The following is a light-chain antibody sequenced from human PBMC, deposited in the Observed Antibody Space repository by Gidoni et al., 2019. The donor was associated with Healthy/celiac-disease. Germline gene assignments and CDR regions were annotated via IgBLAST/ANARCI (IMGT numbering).Light chain of an antibody. CDR1: SSNIGAGYG. J-gene: IGLJ2*01. V-gene: IGLV1-40*01. CDR3: QSYDSSLSGSL. Sequence: HSVLTQPPSVSGAPGQRVTISCTGSSSNIGAGYGVHWYQQLPGTAPKLLIYGNTNRPSGVPDRFSGSKSGTSASLAITGLQAEDEADYYCQSYDSSLSGSLFGGGTKLTVL. CDR2: GNT.